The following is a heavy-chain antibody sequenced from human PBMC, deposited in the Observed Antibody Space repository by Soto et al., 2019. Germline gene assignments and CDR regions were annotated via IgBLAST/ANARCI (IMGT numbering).Heavy chain of an antibody. V-gene: IGHV3-23*01. Sequence: GGSLRLSCTASGFKFSDYAITWVRQAPGEGLEWVSAISGSGGVTYFADSVKGRFTVSRDNSKNTVFLQLNNVRVEDSAVYFCARGLSYYQGWFNSWGLGTLVTVSS. CDR2: ISGSGGVT. CDR3: ARGLSYYQGWFNS. CDR1: GFKFSDYA. D-gene: IGHD3-10*01. J-gene: IGHJ5*01.